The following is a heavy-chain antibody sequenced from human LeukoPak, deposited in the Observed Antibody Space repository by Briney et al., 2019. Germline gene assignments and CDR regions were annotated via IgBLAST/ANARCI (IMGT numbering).Heavy chain of an antibody. CDR3: AKPYSSGWSPYYHYYMDV. D-gene: IGHD6-19*01. Sequence: GGSLRLSCAASGFTFSSYAMSWVRQAPGKGLEWVSAISGSGGSTYYADSVKGRFTISRDNSKNTLYLRMSTLRAEDTAVYFCAKPYSSGWSPYYHYYMDVWGTGTTVTVSS. V-gene: IGHV3-23*01. J-gene: IGHJ6*03. CDR2: ISGSGGST. CDR1: GFTFSSYA.